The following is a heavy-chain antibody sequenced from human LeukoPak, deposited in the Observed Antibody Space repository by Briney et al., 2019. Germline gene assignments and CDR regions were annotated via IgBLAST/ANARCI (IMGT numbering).Heavy chain of an antibody. D-gene: IGHD6-13*01. J-gene: IGHJ4*02. Sequence: PGGSLRLSCAASGFTFSNYGLHWDRQAPGKGLGWVALISYDGSNKNYADSVKGRFTISRDNSKNTLYLQMNSLRAEDTAVYYCAKDSSSSWFGGDSKWGQGTLVTVSS. V-gene: IGHV3-30*18. CDR1: GFTFSNYG. CDR3: AKDSSSSWFGGDSK. CDR2: ISYDGSNK.